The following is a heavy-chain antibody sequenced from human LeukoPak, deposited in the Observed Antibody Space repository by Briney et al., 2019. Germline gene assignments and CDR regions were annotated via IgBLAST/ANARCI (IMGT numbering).Heavy chain of an antibody. D-gene: IGHD3-3*01. V-gene: IGHV3-23*01. J-gene: IGHJ1*01. CDR3: AKDLVVTIGTSAEYFQH. Sequence: GGSLRLSCAASGFTFSSYAMSWVRQAPGKGLEWVSAISGSGGSTYYADSVKGRFTISRDNSKNTLYLQMNSLRAEDTAVYYCAKDLVVTIGTSAEYFQHWGQGTLVTVSS. CDR2: ISGSGGST. CDR1: GFTFSSYA.